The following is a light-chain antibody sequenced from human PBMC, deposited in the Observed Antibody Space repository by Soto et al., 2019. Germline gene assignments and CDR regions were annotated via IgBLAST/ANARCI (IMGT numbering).Light chain of an antibody. CDR1: SGHSTSA. CDR3: QTWDTGIPMV. CDR2: LNGDGRH. Sequence: QLVLTQSPSASASLGASVKLTCTLSSGHSTSAIAWHQQQPEKGPRYLMKLNGDGRHYKGDGIPDRFSGSSSGAERYLTISSLQSEDEGDYYCQTWDTGIPMVFGGGTQLTVL. J-gene: IGLJ2*01. V-gene: IGLV4-69*01.